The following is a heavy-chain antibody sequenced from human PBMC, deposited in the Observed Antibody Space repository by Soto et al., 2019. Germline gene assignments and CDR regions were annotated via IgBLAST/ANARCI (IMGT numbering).Heavy chain of an antibody. Sequence: PGGSLRLSCAASGFTFSSYAMHWVRQAPGKGLEYVSAISSNGGSTYYANSVKGRFTISRDNSKNTLYLQMGSLRAEDMAVYYCARDYAGTTSFDIWGQGTRVTVAS. D-gene: IGHD1-7*01. V-gene: IGHV3-64*01. CDR2: ISSNGGST. CDR1: GFTFSSYA. CDR3: ARDYAGTTSFDI. J-gene: IGHJ3*02.